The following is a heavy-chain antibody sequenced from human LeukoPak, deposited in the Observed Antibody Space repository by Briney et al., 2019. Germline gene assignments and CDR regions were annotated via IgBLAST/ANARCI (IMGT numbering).Heavy chain of an antibody. CDR1: GVSIYKAAYS. J-gene: IGHJ5*02. Sequence: SETLSLTCIVSGVSIYKAAYSWSWIRQPPGKGLEWIGYIYYSGNTSYNLSLKSRVSISMDTSKNQFSLELISVTAADTAVYYCAREVPRAWFDPWGQGTLVTVSS. V-gene: IGHV4-30-4*07. CDR2: IYYSGNT. CDR3: AREVPRAWFDP.